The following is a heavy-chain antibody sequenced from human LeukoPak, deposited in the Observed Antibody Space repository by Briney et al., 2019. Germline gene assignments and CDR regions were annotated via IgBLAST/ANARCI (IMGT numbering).Heavy chain of an antibody. CDR3: AGWNYYESSGYSWFDP. CDR1: GGSISSYY. CDR2: IYTSGST. J-gene: IGHJ5*02. D-gene: IGHD3-22*01. V-gene: IGHV4-4*07. Sequence: SETLSLTCTVSGGSISSYYWSWIRQPAGKGLEWIGRIYTSGSTNYNPSLKSRVTMSVDTSKNQFSLKLSSVTAADTAVYYWAGWNYYESSGYSWFDPWGQGTLVTVSS.